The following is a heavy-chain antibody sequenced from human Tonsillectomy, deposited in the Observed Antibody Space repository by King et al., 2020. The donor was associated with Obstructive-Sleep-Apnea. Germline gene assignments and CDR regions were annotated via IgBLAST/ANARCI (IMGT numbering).Heavy chain of an antibody. J-gene: IGHJ4*02. D-gene: IGHD3-22*01. Sequence: VQLVESGGGLVKPGGSLRLSCAASGFTFSDYYMNWVRQAPGKGLQWVSSISSSSSYIYYADSVKGRFTISSENAKNSLYLQMNSLRVEDTAVYYCARDGYYYDSSGSYYFDYWGQGTLVTVSS. CDR3: ARDGYYYDSSGSYYFDY. CDR2: ISSSSSYI. CDR1: GFTFSDYY. V-gene: IGHV3-21*01.